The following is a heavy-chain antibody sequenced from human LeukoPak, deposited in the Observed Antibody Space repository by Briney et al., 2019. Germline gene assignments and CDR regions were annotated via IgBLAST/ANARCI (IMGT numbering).Heavy chain of an antibody. CDR2: IYTSGST. D-gene: IGHD3-10*01. J-gene: IGHJ4*02. CDR1: GGSISSGSYY. V-gene: IGHV4-61*02. CDR3: AREQIAGYGSGSPFDY. Sequence: PSETLSLTCTVSGGSISSGSYYWSWIRQPAGKGLEWIGRIYTSGSTNYNPSLKSRVTISVDTSKNQFSLKLSSVTAADTAVYYCAREQIAGYGSGSPFDYWGQRTLVTVSS.